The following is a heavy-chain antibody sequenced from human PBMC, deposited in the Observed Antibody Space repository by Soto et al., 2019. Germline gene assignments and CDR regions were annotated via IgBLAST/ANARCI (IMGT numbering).Heavy chain of an antibody. CDR3: AHKQRTDYFDY. CDR2: IYWDDDK. Sequence: QITLKESGPTLVKPTQTLTLTCTFSGFSLSTSGVGVGWIRQPPGKALEWLALIYWDDDKRYSPSLNSRLTITEDTAKNKVVLTKSNMVPVATARYCCAHKQRTDYFDYWGQGTLDTFST. J-gene: IGHJ4*02. CDR1: GFSLSTSGVG. V-gene: IGHV2-5*02.